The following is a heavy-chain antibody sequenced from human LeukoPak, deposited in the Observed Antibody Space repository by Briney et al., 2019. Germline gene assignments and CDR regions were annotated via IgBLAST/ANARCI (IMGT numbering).Heavy chain of an antibody. J-gene: IGHJ4*02. D-gene: IGHD2-21*02. Sequence: GGSLRLSCAASGFSVSNYYMSWVRQPPGKGLEWVAVMYTGGGRYYGDSVKGRFTISRDNSKNTVFLQTNSLRVEDTALYYCTRGRSYCGADCYSGWGQGTLVTVSS. CDR1: GFSVSNYY. V-gene: IGHV3-66*01. CDR2: MYTGGGR. CDR3: TRGRSYCGADCYSG.